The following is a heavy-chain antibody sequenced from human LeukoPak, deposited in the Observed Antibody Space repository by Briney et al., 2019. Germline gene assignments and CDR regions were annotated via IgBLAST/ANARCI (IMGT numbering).Heavy chain of an antibody. J-gene: IGHJ4*02. Sequence: GASVKVSCKASGYTFTSYGISWVRQAPGQGLEWMGWISAYNGNTNYAQKFQGRVTITADKSTSTAYMELSSLRSEDTAVYYCAGGGYGGNWGFYYFDYWGQGTLVTVSS. CDR2: ISAYNGNT. V-gene: IGHV1-18*01. CDR3: AGGGYGGNWGFYYFDY. CDR1: GYTFTSYG. D-gene: IGHD4-23*01.